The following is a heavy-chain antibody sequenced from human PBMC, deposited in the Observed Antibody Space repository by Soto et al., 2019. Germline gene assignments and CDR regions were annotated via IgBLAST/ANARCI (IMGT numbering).Heavy chain of an antibody. CDR3: ARRGGSSRYYYYGMDV. J-gene: IGHJ6*02. D-gene: IGHD1-26*01. CDR2: IYYSGST. V-gene: IGHV4-39*01. Sequence: LSLTCTVSGGSISSRSYYWGWIRQPPGKGLEWIGSIYYSGSTYYNPSLKSRVTISVDTSKNQFSLKLSSVTAADTAVYYCARRGGSSRYYYYGMDVWGQGTTVTVSS. CDR1: GGSISSRSYY.